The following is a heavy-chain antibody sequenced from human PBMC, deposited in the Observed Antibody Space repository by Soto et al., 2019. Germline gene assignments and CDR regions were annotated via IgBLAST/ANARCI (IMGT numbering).Heavy chain of an antibody. CDR2: MNPNSGNT. CDR1: GYTFTSYD. J-gene: IGHJ6*02. CDR3: AREGYYSGSESYSPPRYYGMDV. V-gene: IGHV1-8*01. D-gene: IGHD3-10*01. Sequence: ASVKVSCKASGYTFTSYDINWVRQATGQGLEWMGWMNPNSGNTGYEKKFQGRVTMTTDTSTRTAYMELKSLRSDDTAVYYCAREGYYSGSESYSPPRYYGMDVWGQGTTVTVSS.